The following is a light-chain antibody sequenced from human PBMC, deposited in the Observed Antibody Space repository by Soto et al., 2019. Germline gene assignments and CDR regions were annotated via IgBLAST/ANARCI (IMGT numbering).Light chain of an antibody. CDR1: SSNIGSNI. Sequence: QSVLTQPPSASGTPGQRVPISCSGSSSNIGSNIVNWYQQVPGTAPKLLIYSTYQRPSGVPDRFSGSKSGTSASLAISGLQSEDEADYYCATWDDSLNGWVFGGGTKLTVL. CDR2: STY. CDR3: ATWDDSLNGWV. V-gene: IGLV1-44*01. J-gene: IGLJ3*02.